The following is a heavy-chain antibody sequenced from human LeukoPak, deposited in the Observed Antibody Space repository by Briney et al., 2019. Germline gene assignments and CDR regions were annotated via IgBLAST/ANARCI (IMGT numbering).Heavy chain of an antibody. CDR2: VRISSSTI. Sequence: GGSLRLSCAASGFTFSSYSMNWVPHAPGKGREWVSYVRISSSTIYCTDYVKGRFTISRDNAKNTLYLQMNSLRAEDTAVYYWARAGAYDFWSGRLDNWFDPWGQGTLVTVSS. J-gene: IGHJ5*02. V-gene: IGHV3-48*04. D-gene: IGHD3-3*01. CDR3: ARAGAYDFWSGRLDNWFDP. CDR1: GFTFSSYS.